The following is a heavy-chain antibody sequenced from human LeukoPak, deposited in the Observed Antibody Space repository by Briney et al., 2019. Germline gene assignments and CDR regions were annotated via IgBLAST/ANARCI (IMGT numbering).Heavy chain of an antibody. D-gene: IGHD1-26*01. Sequence: GGSLRLSCAASGFTSSGSAVHWVRQASGKGLEWIGHIRSSTNNYATAYAASVRGRFTISRDDSENTAYLQMNSLKTEDTAVYYCVRVGVTTGFDYWGQGTLVTVSS. J-gene: IGHJ4*02. CDR2: IRSSTNNYAT. V-gene: IGHV3-73*01. CDR3: VRVGVTTGFDY. CDR1: GFTSSGSA.